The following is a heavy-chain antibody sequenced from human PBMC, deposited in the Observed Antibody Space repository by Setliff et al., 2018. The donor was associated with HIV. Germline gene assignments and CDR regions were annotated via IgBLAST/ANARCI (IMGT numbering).Heavy chain of an antibody. CDR1: GYSFTSYY. CDR3: TTRAVPSRWGELQFLERYYYSMDV. CDR2: INPSGGST. D-gene: IGHD3-3*01. V-gene: IGHV1-46*01. J-gene: IGHJ6*03. Sequence: GASVKVSCKASGYSFTSYYIHWVRQAPGQGLEWMGIINPSGGSTSYAQKFQGRFTISRDDSKNTLYLQMNSLKIEDTAVYYCTTRAVPSRWGELQFLERYYYSMDVWGKGTTVTVSS.